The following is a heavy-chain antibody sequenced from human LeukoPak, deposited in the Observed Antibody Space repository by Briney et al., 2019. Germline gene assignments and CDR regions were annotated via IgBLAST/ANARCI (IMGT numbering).Heavy chain of an antibody. V-gene: IGHV3-72*01. CDR2: IRNKANSYTT. Sequence: GGSLRLSCEASGFTFSDHYVDWVRQAPGKGLEWVGRIRNKANSYTTDYAASVKARFTISRDDSKNSVNLQMNSLKTEDTAVYYCTSPARSGYAFDIWGQGTMVTVSS. J-gene: IGHJ3*02. D-gene: IGHD3-22*01. CDR1: GFTFSDHY. CDR3: TSPARSGYAFDI.